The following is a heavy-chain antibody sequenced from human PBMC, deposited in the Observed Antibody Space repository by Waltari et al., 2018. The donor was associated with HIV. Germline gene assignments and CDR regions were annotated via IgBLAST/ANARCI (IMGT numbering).Heavy chain of an antibody. V-gene: IGHV3-30*01. CDR2: ISYDGSNI. J-gene: IGHJ4*02. CDR3: ARDFQGYFDH. CDR1: GFNFGTYA. Sequence: QVHLQASGGGVVQPGRSLRLSCVASGFNFGTYALFWVRQNTGKGLEWLAVISYDGSNIWYAASVRGRFTISRDNSKNTLYLQMNSLITDDTAVYYCARDFQGYFDHWGLGTLVTVSS.